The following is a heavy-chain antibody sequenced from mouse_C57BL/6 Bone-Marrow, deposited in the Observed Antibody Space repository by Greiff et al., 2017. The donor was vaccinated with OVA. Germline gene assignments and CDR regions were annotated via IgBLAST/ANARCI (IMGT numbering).Heavy chain of an antibody. CDR3: ARDSYYYGRSGGYFDV. J-gene: IGHJ1*03. CDR1: GYTFTDYY. V-gene: IGHV1-77*01. D-gene: IGHD1-1*01. CDR2: SGRT. Sequence: QVQLQQSGAELVKPGASVKISCKASGYTFTDYYINWVKQRPGSGRTYYNEKFTGKATLTADKSSSTAYMQLSSLTSEDSAVYFCARDSYYYGRSGGYFDVWGTGTTVTVSS.